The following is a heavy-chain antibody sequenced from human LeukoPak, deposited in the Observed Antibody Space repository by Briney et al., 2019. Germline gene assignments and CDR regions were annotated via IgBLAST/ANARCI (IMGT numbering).Heavy chain of an antibody. V-gene: IGHV3-7*03. D-gene: IGHD5-18*01. CDR1: GFTFRSHW. Sequence: GGSLRLSCAASGFTFRSHWMSWVRQAPGKGLEWVANIKKDGSEKYYVDAVKGRFTISRDNAKTSLYLQMNSLRAEDTAVYFCARERDTALAPYLDYWGQGTLLTVSS. J-gene: IGHJ4*02. CDR2: IKKDGSEK. CDR3: ARERDTALAPYLDY.